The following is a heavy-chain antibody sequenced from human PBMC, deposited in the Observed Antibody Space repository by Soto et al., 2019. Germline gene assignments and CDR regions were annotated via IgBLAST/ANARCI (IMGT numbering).Heavy chain of an antibody. CDR1: GFTFNTYN. D-gene: IGHD2-15*01. V-gene: IGHV3-48*01. Sequence: GGSLRLSCAASGFTFNTYNMNWVRQAPGKGLEWVSYISDSSSTIHYADSVKGRFTISRDNAKNSLYLQMNSLRAEDTAVYYCARHTPAISISDHWGQGTLVTVSS. CDR2: ISDSSSTI. CDR3: ARHTPAISISDH. J-gene: IGHJ4*02.